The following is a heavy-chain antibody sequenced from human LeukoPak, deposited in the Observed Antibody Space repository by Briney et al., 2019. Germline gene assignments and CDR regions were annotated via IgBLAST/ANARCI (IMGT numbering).Heavy chain of an antibody. V-gene: IGHV3-30-3*01. J-gene: IGHJ4*02. Sequence: GGSLRLSCAASGFTFSSYAMHWVRQAPGKGLEWVAVISYDGSNKYYADSVKGRFTISRDNSKNTLYLQMNSLRAEDTAVYYCARDPGAGYDFWSGYYYFDYWGQGTLVTVSS. CDR3: ARDPGAGYDFWSGYYYFDY. D-gene: IGHD3-3*01. CDR2: ISYDGSNK. CDR1: GFTFSSYA.